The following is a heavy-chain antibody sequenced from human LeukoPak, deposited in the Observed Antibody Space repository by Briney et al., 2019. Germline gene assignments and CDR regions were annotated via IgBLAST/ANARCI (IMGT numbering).Heavy chain of an antibody. CDR3: ASLGDYDSSGYYYPHAFDI. D-gene: IGHD3-22*01. Sequence: GGSLRLSCAASGFTFSSYSMNWVCQAPGKGLEWVSSISSSSSYIYYADSVKGRFTISRDNAKNSLYLQMNSLRAEDTAVYYCASLGDYDSSGYYYPHAFDIWGQGTMVTVSS. J-gene: IGHJ3*02. CDR1: GFTFSSYS. V-gene: IGHV3-21*01. CDR2: ISSSSSYI.